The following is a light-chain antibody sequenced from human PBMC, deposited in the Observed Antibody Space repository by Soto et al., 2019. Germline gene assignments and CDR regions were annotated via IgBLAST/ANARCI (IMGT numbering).Light chain of an antibody. CDR3: SAYAGSIFV. CDR1: SSDVGRYNH. J-gene: IGLJ1*01. V-gene: IGLV2-8*01. CDR2: DVD. Sequence: QSALTQPPSASGSPGQSVTISCTGSSSDVGRYNHVSWYQQHPGKAPKLIIFDVDKRPSGVPDRFSGSKSVNTASLTVSGLQAEDEADYDCSAYAGSIFVFGTGTQVTVL.